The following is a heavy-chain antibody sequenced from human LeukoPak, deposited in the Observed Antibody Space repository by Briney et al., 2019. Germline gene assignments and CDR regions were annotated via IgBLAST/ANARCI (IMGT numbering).Heavy chain of an antibody. D-gene: IGHD2-15*01. J-gene: IGHJ4*02. CDR2: ISGGGGST. CDR1: GFTFSSFG. Sequence: GGSLRLSCAASGFTFSSFGMSWVRQAPGKGLEWVSAISGGGGSTYYADSVKGRFTISRDNSKNTLYLQMNSLRAEDTAVYYCAKENVAASGSFDSWGQGTLVTVSS. CDR3: AKENVAASGSFDS. V-gene: IGHV3-23*01.